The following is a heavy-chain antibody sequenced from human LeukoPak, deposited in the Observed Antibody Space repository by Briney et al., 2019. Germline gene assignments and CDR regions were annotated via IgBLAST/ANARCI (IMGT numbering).Heavy chain of an antibody. V-gene: IGHV3-23*01. CDR3: AKGIYSSGWSYFDY. Sequence: PGGPLRLSCAASGFTFSKSPMSWARQAPGKGLEWVSTFSGSGITTYYADSVKGRFTISRDNSKNTLYLQMNSLRAEDTAVYYCAKGIYSSGWSYFDYWGHGTLVTVSS. CDR2: FSGSGITT. CDR1: GFTFSKSP. J-gene: IGHJ4*01. D-gene: IGHD6-19*01.